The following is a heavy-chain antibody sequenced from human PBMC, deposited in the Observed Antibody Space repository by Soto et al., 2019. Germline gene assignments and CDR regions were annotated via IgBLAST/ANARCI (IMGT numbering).Heavy chain of an antibody. J-gene: IGHJ6*03. D-gene: IGHD2-15*01. Sequence: QVQLVQSGAEVKKPGSSVKVSCKASGGTFSSYTISWVRQAHGQGLEWMGRIIPILGIANYAQKFQGRVTITADKSTSTAYMELSSLRSEDTAVYYCARAPMYCSGGSCVYYYYMDVWGKGTTVTVSS. CDR3: ARAPMYCSGGSCVYYYYMDV. CDR1: GGTFSSYT. V-gene: IGHV1-69*02. CDR2: IIPILGIA.